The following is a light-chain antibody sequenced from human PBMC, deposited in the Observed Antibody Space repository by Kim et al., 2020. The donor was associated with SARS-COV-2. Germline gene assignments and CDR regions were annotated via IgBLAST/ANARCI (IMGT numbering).Light chain of an antibody. Sequence: GKTGDPPGGSSKGGGTSGHYTDWEQQKPGQAPRTLDEEASKERAWTPARFAGWLVGGKAALTLAGAQAEDEAEYYCLLSYRGAGVFGGGTQLTVL. CDR1: KGGGTSGHY. J-gene: IGLJ3*02. CDR2: EAS. CDR3: LLSYRGAGV. V-gene: IGLV7-46*01.